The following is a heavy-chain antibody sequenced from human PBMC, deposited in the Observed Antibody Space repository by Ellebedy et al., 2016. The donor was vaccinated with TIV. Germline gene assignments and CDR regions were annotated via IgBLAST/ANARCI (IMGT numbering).Heavy chain of an antibody. J-gene: IGHJ3*02. CDR3: ARRDYDILTGYYNVIIGRAFDI. CDR2: IYPGDSDT. D-gene: IGHD3-9*01. CDR1: GYSFTTYW. V-gene: IGHV5-51*01. Sequence: KVSCXGSGYSFTTYWIGWVRQMPGKGLEWMGIIYPGDSDTRYSPSFQGQVTISADKSISTAYLQWSSLKASDTAMYYCARRDYDILTGYYNVIIGRAFDIWGQGTMVTVSS.